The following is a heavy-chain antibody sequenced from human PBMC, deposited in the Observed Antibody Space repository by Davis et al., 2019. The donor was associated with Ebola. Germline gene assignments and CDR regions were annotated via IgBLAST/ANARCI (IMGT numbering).Heavy chain of an antibody. CDR2: IYYSGST. Sequence: SETLSLTCTVSGGSISSYYWSWIRQPPGKGLEWIGYIYYSGSTNYNPSLKSRVTISVDTSKNQFSLKLSSVTAADTAVYYCARLPGWDYYGMDVWGQGTTVTVSS. CDR1: GGSISSYY. V-gene: IGHV4-59*08. CDR3: ARLPGWDYYGMDV. J-gene: IGHJ6*02. D-gene: IGHD1-26*01.